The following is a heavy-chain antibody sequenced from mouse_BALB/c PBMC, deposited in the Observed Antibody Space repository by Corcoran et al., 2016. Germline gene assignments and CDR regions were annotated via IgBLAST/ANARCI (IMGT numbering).Heavy chain of an antibody. J-gene: IGHJ4*01. D-gene: IGHD6-1*01. CDR2: INTYTGEP. CDR3: TREPYAMDF. Sequence: QIQLVQSGPELKKPGETVKISCKASGYTFTNYGMNWVKQAPGKGLKWMGWINTYTGEPTYADDFKGRFAFSLETSASTAYLQLNNLKDEDTATYFCTREPYAMDFWGQGTSVTVSS. V-gene: IGHV9-3-1*01. CDR1: GYTFTNYG.